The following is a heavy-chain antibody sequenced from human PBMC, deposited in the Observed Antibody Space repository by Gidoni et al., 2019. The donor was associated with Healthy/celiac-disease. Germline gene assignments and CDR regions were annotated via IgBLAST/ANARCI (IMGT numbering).Heavy chain of an antibody. CDR3: TRDSGYYGSGSYLADY. Sequence: EVQLVESGGGLVQPGRSLRLSCTASGFTFGAYAMSWVRQAPGKGLEWVGFIGSKADGGTTEYAASVKGRFTISRDDSKSIAYLQMNSLKTEDTAVYYGTRDSGYYGSGSYLADYWGQGTLVTVSS. J-gene: IGHJ4*02. CDR1: GFTFGAYA. V-gene: IGHV3-49*04. CDR2: IGSKADGGTT. D-gene: IGHD3-10*01.